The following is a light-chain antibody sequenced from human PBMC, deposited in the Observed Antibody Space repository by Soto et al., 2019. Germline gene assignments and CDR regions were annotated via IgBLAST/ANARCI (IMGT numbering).Light chain of an antibody. V-gene: IGKV1-9*01. CDR3: RQCNSYPT. CDR2: AAS. J-gene: IGKJ5*01. CDR1: QGISRY. Sequence: DIQLTQSPSFLSASVGDRVTITCRASQGISRYFAWYQQKPGKAPKLLIYAASTLQSGVPTRFSGSGSGTEFALTISSLQPEDFAIYYFRQCNSYPTFGEGTRMEIK.